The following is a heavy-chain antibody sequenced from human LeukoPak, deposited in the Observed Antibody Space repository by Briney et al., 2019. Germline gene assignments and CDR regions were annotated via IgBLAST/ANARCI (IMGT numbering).Heavy chain of an antibody. CDR1: GHTITGYY. V-gene: IGHV1-69*13. Sequence: GASVKVSCKASGHTITGYYMHWVRQAPGQGLEWMGGIIPIFGTANYAQKFQGRVTITADESTSTAYMELSSLRSEDTAVYYCARGRGTSFDYWGQGTLVTVSS. CDR3: ARGRGTSFDY. J-gene: IGHJ4*02. D-gene: IGHD1-14*01. CDR2: IIPIFGTA.